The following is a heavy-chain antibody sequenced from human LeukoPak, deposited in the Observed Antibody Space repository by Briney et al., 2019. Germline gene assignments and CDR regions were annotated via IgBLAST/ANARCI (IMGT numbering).Heavy chain of an antibody. D-gene: IGHD3-22*01. CDR3: AGLPAYYYDTSGFYFDY. CDR2: IYSGGSR. V-gene: IGHV3-66*04. CDR1: GFTVSSNY. J-gene: IGHJ4*02. Sequence: GGSLRLSCAASGFTVSSNYMSWVRQAPGKGLEWVSVIYSGGSRYYAESVKGRFTISRDNPKNTLYLQMNSLRAEDTAVYYCAGLPAYYYDTSGFYFDYWGQGTLVTVSS.